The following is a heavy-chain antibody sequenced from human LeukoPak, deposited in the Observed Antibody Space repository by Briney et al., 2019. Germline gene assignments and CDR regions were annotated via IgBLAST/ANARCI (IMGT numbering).Heavy chain of an antibody. D-gene: IGHD3-22*01. Sequence: PGGSLRLSCAASGFTVSSNYMNWVRQASGKGLEWVSVIYSGGDTYYADSVKGRFTISRDNSKNTLYLQMNGLRAVDTAVYYCARGHISGYNYMDVWGKGTTVTISS. CDR1: GFTVSSNY. J-gene: IGHJ6*03. CDR2: IYSGGDT. V-gene: IGHV3-66*01. CDR3: ARGHISGYNYMDV.